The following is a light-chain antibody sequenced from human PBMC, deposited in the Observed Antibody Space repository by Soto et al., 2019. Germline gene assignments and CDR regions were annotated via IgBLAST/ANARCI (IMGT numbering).Light chain of an antibody. V-gene: IGKV3-20*01. Sequence: EIVLTQSPGTLSLSPGERATLSCSASQSVSSSYLAWYQQKPGQAPRLLIYGASSRATGIPDRFSGSGSGADFAINISRLEPEDFALYYCEQYGSSLFTFGPGTKVDIK. J-gene: IGKJ3*01. CDR1: QSVSSSY. CDR3: EQYGSSLFT. CDR2: GAS.